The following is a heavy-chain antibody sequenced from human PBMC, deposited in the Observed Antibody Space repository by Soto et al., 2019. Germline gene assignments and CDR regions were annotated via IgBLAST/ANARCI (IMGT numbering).Heavy chain of an antibody. J-gene: IGHJ4*02. D-gene: IGHD6-13*01. CDR3: ARDSRPAAGNRRYYFDY. CDR1: GGSISSSSW. CDR2: IYHTGNT. V-gene: IGHV4-4*02. Sequence: QVQLQESGPGLIKPSGTLSLTCAVSGGSISSSSWWSWVRQPPGKGLEWIGEIYHTGNTNYNPSLESRVTISVDKSMNQFSLNLNSVTAADTAVYYCARDSRPAAGNRRYYFDYWGQGTLVIVSS.